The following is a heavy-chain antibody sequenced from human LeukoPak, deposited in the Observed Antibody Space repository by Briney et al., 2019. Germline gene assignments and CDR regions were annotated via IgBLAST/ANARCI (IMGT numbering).Heavy chain of an antibody. Sequence: PAETLSLTCTVSGGSISSYYWRWIRQPAGKGLEWIGRIYTSGRTNYNPFRKSRVTMSVDTSKNPFSLKLSSVTAADTAVYYCARGDCSGGRCYSEPYDSWGQGTLVTVSS. CDR2: IYTSGRT. J-gene: IGHJ4*02. D-gene: IGHD2-15*01. CDR1: GGSISSYY. V-gene: IGHV4-4*07. CDR3: ARGDCSGGRCYSEPYDS.